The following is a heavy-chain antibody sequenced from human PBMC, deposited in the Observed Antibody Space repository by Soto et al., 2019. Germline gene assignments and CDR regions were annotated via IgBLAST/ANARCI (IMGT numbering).Heavy chain of an antibody. Sequence: QVQLQESGPGLVKPSETLSLTCTVSGGSISDYHWSWIRQPPGKGLEWIGYVFYSGSTNYNPSLKSRVTRSVATSKNEFSLRLSSVTAADTAVYYCARVREQWLIRYYFDYWGQGTLVTVSS. CDR2: VFYSGST. CDR1: GGSISDYH. CDR3: ARVREQWLIRYYFDY. J-gene: IGHJ4*02. D-gene: IGHD6-19*01. V-gene: IGHV4-59*01.